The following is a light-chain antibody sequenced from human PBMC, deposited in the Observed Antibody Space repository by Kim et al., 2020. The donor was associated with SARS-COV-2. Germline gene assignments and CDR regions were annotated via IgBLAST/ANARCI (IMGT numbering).Light chain of an antibody. CDR2: DVS. J-gene: IGLJ3*02. CDR1: SSDVGGYNY. CDR3: CSYAGSYTFGV. Sequence: QSVTISCTGTSSDVGGYNYVSWYQQHPGKAPKLMIYDVSKRPSGVPDRFSGSKSGNTASLTISGLQAEDEADYYCCSYAGSYTFGVFGGVTKLTVL. V-gene: IGLV2-11*01.